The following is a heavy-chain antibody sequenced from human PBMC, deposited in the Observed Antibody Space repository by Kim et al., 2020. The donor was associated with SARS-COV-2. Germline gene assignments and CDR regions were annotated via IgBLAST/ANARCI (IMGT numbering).Heavy chain of an antibody. CDR1: GFTFGDYA. CDR2: IRSKAYGGTT. V-gene: IGHV3-49*04. D-gene: IGHD3-22*01. CDR3: TRVSLYYYDSQGALDY. Sequence: GGSLRLSCTASGFTFGDYAMSWVRQAPGKGLEWVGFIRSKAYGGTTEYAASVKGRFTISRDDSKSIDYLQMNSLKTEDTAVYYCTRVSLYYYDSQGALDYWGQGTLVTVSS. J-gene: IGHJ4*02.